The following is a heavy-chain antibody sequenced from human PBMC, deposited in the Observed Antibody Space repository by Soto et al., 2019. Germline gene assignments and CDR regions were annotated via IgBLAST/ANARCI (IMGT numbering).Heavy chain of an antibody. J-gene: IGHJ4*02. V-gene: IGHV3-23*01. Sequence: PGGSLKLSSASSGFIFKNHAMSCFRQVTGKGLEWVSGISAGGNLIYYADSVRGRFTMSRDNSKNMLYLQMNSLRAEDTAVYFCAKRQGIGAAAKNFDFWGQGARVTVSS. CDR2: ISAGGNLI. CDR3: AKRQGIGAAAKNFDF. CDR1: GFIFKNHA. D-gene: IGHD6-13*01.